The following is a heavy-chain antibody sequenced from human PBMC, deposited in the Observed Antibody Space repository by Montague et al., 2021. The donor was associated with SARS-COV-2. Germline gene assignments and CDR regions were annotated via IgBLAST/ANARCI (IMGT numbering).Heavy chain of an antibody. J-gene: IGHJ3*02. D-gene: IGHD1-14*01. CDR2: FYSVGST. Sequence: ETLSLTCTVSGASVGSSDWGWIRQSPEKGLEWIGYFYSVGSTDYNPSLRSRATISRDTSKNQFSLKVRSVTAADTAVYYCARETMTADAFDIWGQGTMVTVSS. V-gene: IGHV4-59*02. CDR3: ARETMTADAFDI. CDR1: GASVGSSD.